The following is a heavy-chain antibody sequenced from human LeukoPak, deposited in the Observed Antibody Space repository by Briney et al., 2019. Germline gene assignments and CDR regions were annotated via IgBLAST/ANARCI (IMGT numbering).Heavy chain of an antibody. CDR1: GFTFSSYA. CDR3: AKDRGYSSGRDFDY. CDR2: VSGRDAGK. D-gene: IGHD6-19*01. Sequence: GGSLRLSCAASGFTFSSYAMSWVRQAPGKGLEWVSVVSGRDAGKYYADSVKGRFTISRDNSKNTLYLQMSSLRAEGTAVYYCAKDRGYSSGRDFDYWGQGTLVTVSS. V-gene: IGHV3-23*01. J-gene: IGHJ4*02.